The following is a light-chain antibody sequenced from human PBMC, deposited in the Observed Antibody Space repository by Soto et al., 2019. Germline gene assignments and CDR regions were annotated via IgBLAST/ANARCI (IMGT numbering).Light chain of an antibody. CDR3: QQYNNWPRT. CDR1: QSVGTS. J-gene: IGKJ1*01. V-gene: IGKV3-15*01. Sequence: IVMTQSPATLSVSPGQRVTLSCRASQSVGTSIAWYQQKPGQAPRLLIYGASTRATGVPARFSGSGSGTAFTLTISSLQSEDFAVYYCQQYNNWPRTFGQGTKVDIK. CDR2: GAS.